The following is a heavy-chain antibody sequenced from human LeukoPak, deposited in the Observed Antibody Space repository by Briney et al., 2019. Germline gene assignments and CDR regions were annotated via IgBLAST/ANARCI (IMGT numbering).Heavy chain of an antibody. Sequence: SVKVSCKAPGGSFARYAISWVRQAPGQGLEWMGGIVPILGTANYAQKFQGRVTITADVSTGTAYMELTSLRSADTAVYYCARSQGYSYGSSYWGQGTLVTVSS. D-gene: IGHD5-18*01. CDR3: ARSQGYSYGSSY. V-gene: IGHV1-69*13. J-gene: IGHJ4*02. CDR2: IVPILGTA. CDR1: GGSFARYA.